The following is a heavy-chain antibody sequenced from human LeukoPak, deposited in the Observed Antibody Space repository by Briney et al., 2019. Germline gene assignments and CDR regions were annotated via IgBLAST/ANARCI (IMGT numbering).Heavy chain of an antibody. Sequence: GGSLRLSCAASVFTVSSNYMSWVRQAPGKGLEWISVIYSGGSTYYADSVKGRFTISRDNSKNTLYLQMNSLRAEDTAVYYCARGYYGGAPDYRGQGTLVTVSS. J-gene: IGHJ4*02. CDR2: IYSGGST. CDR3: ARGYYGGAPDY. V-gene: IGHV3-66*01. D-gene: IGHD3-3*01. CDR1: VFTVSSNY.